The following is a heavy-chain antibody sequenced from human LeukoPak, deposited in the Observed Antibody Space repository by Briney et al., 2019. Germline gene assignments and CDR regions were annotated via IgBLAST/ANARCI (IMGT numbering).Heavy chain of an antibody. D-gene: IGHD2-15*01. J-gene: IGHJ4*02. CDR1: AYTFTINR. Sequence: ASGTLSFTSAAYTFTINRIIWQWQGPGQGHERMGWVNGYNGNRDYSQKFPGRVAMTRDTSTSTAYVELTSLRSDDTGVYYCARDGGGSYFSDWGQGTLVTVSS. V-gene: IGHV1-18*01. CDR2: VNGYNGNR. CDR3: ARDGGGSYFSD.